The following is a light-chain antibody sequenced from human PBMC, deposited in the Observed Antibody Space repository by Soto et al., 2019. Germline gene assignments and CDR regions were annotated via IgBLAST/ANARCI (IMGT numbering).Light chain of an antibody. Sequence: QPVLTQSPSASASLGASVKLTCTLSSGHSSYAIAWHQQQPEKGPRYLMKLSSDGSHSKGDGIPDRFSGSSSGAERSLTISGLQSEDEADYYCQTWDTGARVVFGGGTKVTVL. CDR1: SGHSSYA. J-gene: IGLJ2*01. CDR3: QTWDTGARVV. CDR2: LSSDGSH. V-gene: IGLV4-69*01.